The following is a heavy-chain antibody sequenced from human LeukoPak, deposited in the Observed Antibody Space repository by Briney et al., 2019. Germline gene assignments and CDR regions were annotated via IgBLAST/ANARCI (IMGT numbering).Heavy chain of an antibody. J-gene: IGHJ4*02. Sequence: SETLSLTCSVSSYSISSDYYWGWIRQPPGKGLEWIGRIFHSGSTYYNQSLKSRVTISVDTSMHQFSLKLSSVTAADTAVYFCARAAIVVVPAATYFDYWGQGTLVTVSS. V-gene: IGHV4-38-2*02. CDR3: ARAAIVVVPAATYFDY. CDR1: SYSISSDYY. CDR2: IFHSGST. D-gene: IGHD2-2*01.